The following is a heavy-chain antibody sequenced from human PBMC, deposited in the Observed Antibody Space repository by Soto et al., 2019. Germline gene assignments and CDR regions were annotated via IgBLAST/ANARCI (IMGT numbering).Heavy chain of an antibody. CDR2: MNPNSANA. CDR3: ARIATSGTLNWFDP. D-gene: IGHD1-26*01. CDR1: GYTFTNYD. Sequence: ASVKVSCKASGYTFTNYDISWVRQATGQGLEWMGWMNPNSANAGYAQKFQGRVSMTRDTSINTAYMELSSLRSEDTAIYYCARIATSGTLNWFDPWGQGTLVTVSS. V-gene: IGHV1-8*01. J-gene: IGHJ5*02.